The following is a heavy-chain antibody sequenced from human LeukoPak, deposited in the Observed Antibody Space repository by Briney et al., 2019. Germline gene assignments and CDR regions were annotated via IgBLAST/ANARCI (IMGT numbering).Heavy chain of an antibody. CDR3: ARVGASSWQGDY. V-gene: IGHV1-2*02. Sequence: ASVKVTCRTSGYTLTAHYIHWVRQAPGQGLEWMGWITPNSGATNYAQKFQGRVTMTRDTSITTAYMELSRLTSDDTALYYCARVGASSWQGDYWGQGTLVTVSS. CDR2: ITPNSGAT. CDR1: GYTLTAHY. D-gene: IGHD6-13*01. J-gene: IGHJ4*02.